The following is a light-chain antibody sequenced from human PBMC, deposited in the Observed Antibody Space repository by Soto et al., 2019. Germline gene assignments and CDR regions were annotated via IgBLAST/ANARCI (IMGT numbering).Light chain of an antibody. V-gene: IGKV3-20*01. CDR2: GAS. J-gene: IGKJ5*01. Sequence: EIVLTQSPGTLSLSPGERATLSCRASQSISSTSLAWYQQKPGQTPKLLIYGASSRATDIPDRFSGSGSGTDFTLTISRLEPEDFAVYYWQHHGSSLTFGHGTRLEIK. CDR1: QSISSTS. CDR3: QHHGSSLT.